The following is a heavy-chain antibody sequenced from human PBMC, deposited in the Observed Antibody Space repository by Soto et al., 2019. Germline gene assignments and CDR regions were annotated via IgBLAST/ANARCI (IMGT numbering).Heavy chain of an antibody. J-gene: IGHJ5*02. D-gene: IGHD6-13*01. V-gene: IGHV1-46*03. Sequence: GASVKVSCKASGYTFTSYYMHWVRQAPGQGLEWMGIINPSGGSTSYAQKFQGRVTMTRDTSTSTVYMELSSLRSEDTAVYYCARDLRIIAAAANNWFDPWGQGTPVTVSS. CDR3: ARDLRIIAAAANNWFDP. CDR2: INPSGGST. CDR1: GYTFTSYY.